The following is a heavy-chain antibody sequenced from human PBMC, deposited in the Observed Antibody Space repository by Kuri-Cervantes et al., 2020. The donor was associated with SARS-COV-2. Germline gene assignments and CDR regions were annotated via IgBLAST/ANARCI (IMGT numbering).Heavy chain of an antibody. Sequence: GESLKISCAASGFTFSTYRMHWVRQAPGKGLEWVSVISFDESDKSYVDSVKGRFTISRDNSKSTLYLQMNSLRAEDTAVYYCAKDHGPYGRATAYYGMDVWGQGTTVTVSS. CDR1: GFTFSTYR. CDR2: ISFDESDK. CDR3: AKDHGPYGRATAYYGMDV. D-gene: IGHD2-8*01. V-gene: IGHV3-30*18. J-gene: IGHJ6*02.